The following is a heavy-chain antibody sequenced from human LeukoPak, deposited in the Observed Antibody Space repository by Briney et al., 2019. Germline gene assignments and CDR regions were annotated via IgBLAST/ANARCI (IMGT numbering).Heavy chain of an antibody. J-gene: IGHJ4*02. CDR1: GYTLTELS. CDR3: ARGRWSTTTASYYFDS. CDR2: FDPEDGET. V-gene: IGHV1-24*01. D-gene: IGHD5/OR15-5a*01. Sequence: AASVKVSCKVSGYTLTELSMHWVRQAPGKGLEWMGGFDPEDGETIYAQKFQGRVTMTEDTSTDTAYMELSSLRSEDTALYYCARGRWSTTTASYYFDSWGQGTLVTVS.